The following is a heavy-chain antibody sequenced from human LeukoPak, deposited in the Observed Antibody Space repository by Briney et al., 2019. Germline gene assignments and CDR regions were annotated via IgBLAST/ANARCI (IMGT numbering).Heavy chain of an antibody. CDR2: MNPNSGKT. D-gene: IGHD2-15*01. CDR3: ARGPSHCNGGSCYLVAGY. Sequence: ASVKVSCKASGYTLVTYDINWVRQAPGQGLEWMGWMNPNSGKTGYAQKFQGRVTMTRDTSINTAYMELSSLRSEDTAIYYCARGPSHCNGGSCYLVAGYWGQGTLVTVSS. V-gene: IGHV1-8*01. J-gene: IGHJ4*02. CDR1: GYTLVTYD.